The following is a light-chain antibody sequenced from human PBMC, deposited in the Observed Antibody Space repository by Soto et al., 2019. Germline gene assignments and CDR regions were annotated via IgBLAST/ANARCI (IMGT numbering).Light chain of an antibody. CDR3: QQRSNWQGAT. J-gene: IGKJ4*01. Sequence: EIVVTQSPATLSLSPGERATLSCRASQSVSSYLAWYQQKPGQAPRLLIYDASNRATGIPARFSGSGSGTDFTLTISSLEPEDFAVYYGQQRSNWQGATFGGGTKVEIK. CDR1: QSVSSY. CDR2: DAS. V-gene: IGKV3-11*01.